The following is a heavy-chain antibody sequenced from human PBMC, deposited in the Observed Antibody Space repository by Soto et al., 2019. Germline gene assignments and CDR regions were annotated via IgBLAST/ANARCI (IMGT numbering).Heavy chain of an antibody. CDR3: AKDLGYDFWSGYEDYYGMDV. CDR2: ISYDGSNK. V-gene: IGHV3-30*18. CDR1: GFTFSSYG. D-gene: IGHD3-3*01. Sequence: QVQLVESGGGVVQPGRSLRLSCAASGFTFSSYGMQWVRQAPGKGLEWVEVISYDGSNKYYADSVKGRFTISRDNSKNTLYLQMNSLRAEDTAVYYCAKDLGYDFWSGYEDYYGMDVWGQGTTVTVSS. J-gene: IGHJ6*02.